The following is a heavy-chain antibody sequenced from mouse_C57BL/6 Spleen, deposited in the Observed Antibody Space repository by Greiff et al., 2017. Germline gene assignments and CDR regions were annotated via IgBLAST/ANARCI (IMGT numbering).Heavy chain of an antibody. CDR3: ARSPDGYYDY. V-gene: IGHV1-82*01. CDR1: GYAFSSSW. J-gene: IGHJ2*01. D-gene: IGHD2-3*01. CDR2: IYPGDGDT. Sequence: VQLQQPGAELVKPGASVKISCKASGYAFSSSWMNWVKQRPGKGLEWIGRIYPGDGDTNYYGKFKGKATLTADKSSSTAYMQLSSLTSDDSAVYFCARSPDGYYDYWGQGTTLTVSS.